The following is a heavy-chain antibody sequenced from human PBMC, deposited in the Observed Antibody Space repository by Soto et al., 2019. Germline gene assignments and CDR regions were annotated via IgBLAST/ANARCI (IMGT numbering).Heavy chain of an antibody. CDR1: GYNFFSYW. J-gene: IGHJ4*02. V-gene: IGHV5-51*01. CDR3: ARHLDSSGYFSF. Sequence: EYLKVSCNASGYNFFSYWIAWVRQMPGKGLEWMGVIYPGDSDTRYSPSFEGQVTMSVDKSNTTAYLKWSSLKASDTAMYYCARHLDSSGYFSFWGQGTRVPVSS. D-gene: IGHD3-22*01. CDR2: IYPGDSDT.